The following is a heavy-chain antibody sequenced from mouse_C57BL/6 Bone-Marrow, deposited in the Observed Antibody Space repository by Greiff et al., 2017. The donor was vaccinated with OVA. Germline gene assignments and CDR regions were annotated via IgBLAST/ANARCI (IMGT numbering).Heavy chain of an antibody. Sequence: QVQLKQPGAELVKPGASVKLSCKASGYTFTSYWMQWVKQRPGQGLEWIGEIDPSDSYTNYNQKFKGKATLTVDTSSSTAYMQLSSLTSEDSAVYYCARLGGYYDGSSYGYYFDYWGQGTTLTVSS. V-gene: IGHV1-50*01. CDR1: GYTFTSYW. CDR3: ARLGGYYDGSSYGYYFDY. J-gene: IGHJ2*01. D-gene: IGHD1-1*01. CDR2: IDPSDSYT.